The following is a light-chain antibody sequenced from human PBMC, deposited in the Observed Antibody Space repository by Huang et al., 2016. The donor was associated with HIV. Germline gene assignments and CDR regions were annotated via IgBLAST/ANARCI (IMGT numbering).Light chain of an antibody. CDR1: HSVSSY. CDR3: QQRSNWPT. V-gene: IGKV3-11*01. J-gene: IGKJ3*01. CDR2: SAT. Sequence: EIVLTQSPATLSLSPGERATLSCRSSHSVSSYLAWYQQKPGQAPRLLLYSATNKSSGIPARISGSWSRTDFTLTISSLEAEDFAYYYCQQRSNWPTFGPGTKVDIK.